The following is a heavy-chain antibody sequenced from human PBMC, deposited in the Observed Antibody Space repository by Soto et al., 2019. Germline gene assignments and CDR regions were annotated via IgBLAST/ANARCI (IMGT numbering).Heavy chain of an antibody. D-gene: IGHD6-13*01. V-gene: IGHV4-59*01. CDR2: IYYSGST. CDR3: ARVGSSWYDNFNWFDP. J-gene: IGHJ5*02. Sequence: SETLSLSCTVSGGSISSYYWSWIRQPPGKGLEWIGYIYYSGSTNYNPSLKSRVTISVDTSKNQFSLKLSSVTAADTAVYYCARVGSSWYDNFNWFDPWGQGTLVTVS. CDR1: GGSISSYY.